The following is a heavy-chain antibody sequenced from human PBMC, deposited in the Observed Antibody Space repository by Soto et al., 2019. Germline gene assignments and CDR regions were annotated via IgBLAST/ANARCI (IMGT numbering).Heavy chain of an antibody. D-gene: IGHD3-3*01. J-gene: IGHJ5*02. CDR2: IIPIFGTA. Sequence: SVKVSCKASGGTFSSYAISWVRQAPGQGLEWMVGIIPIFGTANYAQKFQGRVTITADESTSTAYMELSSLRSEDTAVYYCASPKFRFWQQLDPRGQGTLVTVSS. V-gene: IGHV1-69*13. CDR1: GGTFSSYA. CDR3: ASPKFRFWQQLDP.